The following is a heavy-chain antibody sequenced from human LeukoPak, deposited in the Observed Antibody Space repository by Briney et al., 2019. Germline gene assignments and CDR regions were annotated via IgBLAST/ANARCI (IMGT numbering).Heavy chain of an antibody. Sequence: ASVKVSCKASGYTFTGYYMHWVRQAPGQGLEWMGWINPNSGGTNYAQKFQGRVTMTRDTSISTAYMELSRLRSDDTAVYYCARDKYYGSGSPSNWFDPWAREPWSPSPQ. CDR3: ARDKYYGSGSPSNWFDP. CDR2: INPNSGGT. CDR1: GYTFTGYY. D-gene: IGHD3-10*01. J-gene: IGHJ5*02. V-gene: IGHV1-2*02.